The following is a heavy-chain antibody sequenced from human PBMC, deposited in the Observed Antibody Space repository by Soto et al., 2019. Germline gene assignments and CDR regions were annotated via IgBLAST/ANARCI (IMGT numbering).Heavy chain of an antibody. D-gene: IGHD2-2*01. CDR1: GYTFTGYY. CDR3: ASRPSVLGVPAVDY. V-gene: IGHV1-2*02. J-gene: IGHJ4*02. CDR2: INPNSGGT. Sequence: AASVKVSCKASGYTFTGYYMHWVRQAPGQGLEWMGWINPNSGGTNYEQKFQGRVTMTRDTSISTAYMELGRLRSDDTAVYYCASRPSVLGVPAVDYWGQGTLVTGSS.